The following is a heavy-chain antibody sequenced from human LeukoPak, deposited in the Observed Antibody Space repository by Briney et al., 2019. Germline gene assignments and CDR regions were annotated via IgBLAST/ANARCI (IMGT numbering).Heavy chain of an antibody. D-gene: IGHD3-16*01. CDR1: GFTFDDYA. V-gene: IGHV3-9*01. CDR2: ISWNSGSI. J-gene: IGHJ6*02. Sequence: GRSLRLSCAASGFTFDDYAMHWVRQAPGKGLEWVSGISWNSGSIGYADSVKGRFTISRDNAKNSLYLQMNSLRAEDTALYYCAKDMGGGKISIFRHYYGMDVWGQGTTVTVSS. CDR3: AKDMGGGKISIFRHYYGMDV.